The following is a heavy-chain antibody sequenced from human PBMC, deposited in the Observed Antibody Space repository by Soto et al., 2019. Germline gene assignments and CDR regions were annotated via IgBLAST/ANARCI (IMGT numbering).Heavy chain of an antibody. J-gene: IGHJ4*02. D-gene: IGHD6-19*01. Sequence: EVQLLEPGGDLVQPGGSLRLSCAVSGFTFSSFSMTWVRQAPGKGLEWVSTLSASGDTADYADSVTGRFIISRDNSKSTLYLQMNSLRAEDTAMYYCAKDRSLYSTDWYADFWGQGTLVTVSP. CDR3: AKDRSLYSTDWYADF. V-gene: IGHV3-23*01. CDR1: GFTFSSFS. CDR2: LSASGDTA.